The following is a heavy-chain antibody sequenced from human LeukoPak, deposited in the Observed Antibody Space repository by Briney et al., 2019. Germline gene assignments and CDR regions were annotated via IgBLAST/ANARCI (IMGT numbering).Heavy chain of an antibody. CDR1: GGTFSSYA. D-gene: IGHD1/OR15-1a*01. J-gene: IGHJ5*02. Sequence: SVKVSCKASGGTFSSYAISWVRQAPGQGLEWMGGIIPIFGTANYAQKFQGRVTITADKSTSTAYMELSSLRSEDTAVYYCARGNGLRYNWYTPRGDWFDPWGQGTLVTVSS. V-gene: IGHV1-69*06. CDR2: IIPIFGTA. CDR3: ARGNGLRYNWYTPRGDWFDP.